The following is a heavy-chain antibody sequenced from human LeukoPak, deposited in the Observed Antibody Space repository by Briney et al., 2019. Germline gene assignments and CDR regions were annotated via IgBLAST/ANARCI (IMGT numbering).Heavy chain of an antibody. V-gene: IGHV4-39*07. CDR3: ARDFRITRSLNWFDP. CDR2: VYHSGSS. CDR1: GGSISSNNDY. Sequence: NPSETLSLTCTVSGGSISSNNDYWGWIRQPPGKGLEWIGTVYHSGSSYYNPSLKSRVTISVDTSKNQFSLKLSSVTAADTAVYYCARDFRITRSLNWFDPWGQGTLVTVSS. D-gene: IGHD5-24*01. J-gene: IGHJ5*02.